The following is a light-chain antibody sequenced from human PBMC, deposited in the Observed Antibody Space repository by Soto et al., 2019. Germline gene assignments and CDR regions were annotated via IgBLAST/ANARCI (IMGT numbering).Light chain of an antibody. Sequence: EIVLTQSPATLSLSPGERATLSCRASQNVGNYLLWYQQKSGQAPRLLIYDAATRATGIPARFSGSGSGTDCTLTISSLEPEDFAVYFCQQRSDWVSFGGGTKVEIK. CDR1: QNVGNY. V-gene: IGKV3-11*01. CDR2: DAA. J-gene: IGKJ4*01. CDR3: QQRSDWVS.